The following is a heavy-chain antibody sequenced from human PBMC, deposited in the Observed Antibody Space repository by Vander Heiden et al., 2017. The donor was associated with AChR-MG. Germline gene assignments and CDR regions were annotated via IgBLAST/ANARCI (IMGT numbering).Heavy chain of an antibody. V-gene: IGHV3-23*01. Sequence: EVQLLESGGGLVQPGGSLRLSCAASGFTFSSYALGWVRQGPGKGLEWVSAISGSGGSTNYADSVKGRFTISRDNSKNTLYLQMNSLRAEDTAVYYCAKGWIYCSSTSCYLSAFDIWGQGTMVTVSS. CDR1: GFTFSSYA. CDR3: AKGWIYCSSTSCYLSAFDI. J-gene: IGHJ3*02. CDR2: ISGSGGST. D-gene: IGHD2-2*01.